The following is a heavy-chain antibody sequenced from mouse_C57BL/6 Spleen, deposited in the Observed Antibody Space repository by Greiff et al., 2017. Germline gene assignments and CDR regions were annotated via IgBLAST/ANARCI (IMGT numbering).Heavy chain of an antibody. D-gene: IGHD4-1*01. CDR1: GYTFTDYN. Sequence: EVQLQQSGPELVKPGASVKIPCKASGYTFTDYNMDWVKQSHGKSLEWIGDINPNNGGTIYNQKFKGKATLTVDKSSSTAYMELRSLTSEDTAVYYCARNGLGLYYFDYWGQGTTLTVAS. CDR3: ARNGLGLYYFDY. V-gene: IGHV1-18*01. J-gene: IGHJ2*01. CDR2: INPNNGGT.